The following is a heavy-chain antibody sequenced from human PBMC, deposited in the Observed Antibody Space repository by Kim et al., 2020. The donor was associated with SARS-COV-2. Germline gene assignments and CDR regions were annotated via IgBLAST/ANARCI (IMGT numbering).Heavy chain of an antibody. CDR3: ARDLHRELPRYDYFDY. Sequence: GGSLRLSCAASGFTFSSYWMSWVRQAPGKGLEWVANIKQDGSEKYYVDSVKGRFTISRDNAKNSLYLQMNSLRAEDTAVYYCARDLHRELPRYDYFDYWGQGTLVTVSS. V-gene: IGHV3-7*03. J-gene: IGHJ4*02. CDR2: IKQDGSEK. CDR1: GFTFSSYW. D-gene: IGHD1-26*01.